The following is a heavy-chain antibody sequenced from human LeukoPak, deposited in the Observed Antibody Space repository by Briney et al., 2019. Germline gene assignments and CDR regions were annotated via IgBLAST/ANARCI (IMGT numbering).Heavy chain of an antibody. J-gene: IGHJ2*01. CDR3: ARDRSGYYDSSGYYNYQIYWYFDL. D-gene: IGHD3-22*01. CDR1: GGSISSYY. Sequence: PSETLSLTCTVSGGSISSYYWSWIRQPAGKGLEWIGRIYTSVSTNYNPSLKSRVTMSVDTSKNQFSLKLSSVTAADTAVYYCARDRSGYYDSSGYYNYQIYWYFDLWGRGTLVTVSS. CDR2: IYTSVST. V-gene: IGHV4-4*07.